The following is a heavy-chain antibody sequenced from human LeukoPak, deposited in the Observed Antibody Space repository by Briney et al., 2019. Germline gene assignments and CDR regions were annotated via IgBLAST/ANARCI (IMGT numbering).Heavy chain of an antibody. D-gene: IGHD4-23*01. J-gene: IGHJ5*02. CDR1: GFTFSSYA. V-gene: IGHV3-23*01. CDR2: ISGSGGST. Sequence: GGSLRLSCAASGFTFSSYAMSWVRQAPGKGLEWVSAISGSGGSTYYADSVKGRSTISRDNSKNTLYLQMNSLRAEDTAVYYCAKDSDYGGNFNWFDPWGQGTLVTVSS. CDR3: AKDSDYGGNFNWFDP.